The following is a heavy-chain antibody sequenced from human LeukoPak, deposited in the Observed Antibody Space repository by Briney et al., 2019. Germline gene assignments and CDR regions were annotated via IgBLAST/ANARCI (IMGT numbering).Heavy chain of an antibody. J-gene: IGHJ5*02. CDR3: ARSHYYDSSGSHNNWFDP. Sequence: PSETLSLTCAVYDESFSGYYCSWIRQPPGKGLEWIGEINHSGSTNYNPSLKSRVTISVDTSKNQFSLKLSSVTAAGTAVYYCARSHYYDSSGSHNNWFDPWGQGTLVTVSS. CDR2: INHSGST. D-gene: IGHD3-22*01. CDR1: DESFSGYY. V-gene: IGHV4-34*01.